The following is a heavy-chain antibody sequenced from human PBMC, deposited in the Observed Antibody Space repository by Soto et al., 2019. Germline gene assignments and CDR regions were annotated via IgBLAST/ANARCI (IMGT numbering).Heavy chain of an antibody. J-gene: IGHJ4*02. CDR3: VGGQYYFDY. CDR1: GFPLTSYG. Sequence: QVQLVEFGGGVVQPGRSLRLTCAASGFPLTSYGMHWVREGPDKGLEWVAIISYDGSDKYYADSVKGRFTISRDNSKNTLYLQMNSLRPEDTALYYCVGGQYYFDYRGQGTLVIVSS. D-gene: IGHD3-10*01. CDR2: ISYDGSDK. V-gene: IGHV3-30*03.